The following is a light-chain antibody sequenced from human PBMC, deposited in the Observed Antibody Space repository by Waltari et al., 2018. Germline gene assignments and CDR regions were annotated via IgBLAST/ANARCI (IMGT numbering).Light chain of an antibody. V-gene: IGKV3D-20*02. J-gene: IGKJ1*01. CDR3: QQYSNWPQT. CDR1: QSVSSS. Sequence: EIVLTQSPATLSLFPGERATLPCRASQSVSSSLAWYQQKPGQAPRLLIYGASSRATGIPDRFSGSGSGTDFTLTISSLEPEDFAVYYCQQYSNWPQTFGQGTKVEIK. CDR2: GAS.